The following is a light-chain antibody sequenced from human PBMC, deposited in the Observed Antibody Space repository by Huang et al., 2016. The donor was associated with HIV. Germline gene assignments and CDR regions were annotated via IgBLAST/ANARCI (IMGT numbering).Light chain of an antibody. CDR1: HDITNY. V-gene: IGKV1-33*01. CDR3: QHYDNLPLT. CDR2: GAS. J-gene: IGKJ4*01. Sequence: DIQMTQSPSSLSASVGDRVTITCQASHDITNYLNWYQQKPGKAPKLLIYGASNLETGVPSRFSGSGSGTDFTFTISSLQPEDIATYYCQHYDNLPLTFGGGTKVEIK.